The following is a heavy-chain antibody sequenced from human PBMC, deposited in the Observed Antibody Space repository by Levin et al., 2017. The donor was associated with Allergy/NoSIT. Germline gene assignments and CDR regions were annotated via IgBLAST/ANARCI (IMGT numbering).Heavy chain of an antibody. J-gene: IGHJ5*02. CDR2: INPGDGNI. Sequence: ASVKVSCKASGYTFSRNAIHWVRQVPGQGLEWMGWINPGDGNIKYSQKFQGRITLTSDTFASTVYMELSSLRFEDTAVYYCTRVSDIFTSYNSHNWFDPWGQGTLVTVSS. V-gene: IGHV1-3*01. CDR1: GYTFSRNA. D-gene: IGHD3-9*01. CDR3: TRVSDIFTSYNSHNWFDP.